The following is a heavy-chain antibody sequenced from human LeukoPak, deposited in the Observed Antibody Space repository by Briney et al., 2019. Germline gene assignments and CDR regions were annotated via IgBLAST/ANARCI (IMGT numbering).Heavy chain of an antibody. CDR1: GGSISSYY. V-gene: IGHV4-59*01. J-gene: IGHJ5*02. CDR3: ARPVGGTRWFDP. CDR2: IYYSGST. Sequence: SETLSLTCTVSGGSISSYYWSWIRQPPGKGLEGIGYIYYSGSTNYNPSLKSRVTISVDTSKNQFSLKLSSVTAADTAVYYCARPVGGTRWFDPWGQGTLVTVSS. D-gene: IGHD3-16*01.